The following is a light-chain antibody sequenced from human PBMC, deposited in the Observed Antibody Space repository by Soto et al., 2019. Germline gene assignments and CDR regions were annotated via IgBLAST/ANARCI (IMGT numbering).Light chain of an antibody. CDR1: QGIRKY. Sequence: DIQMTQSPSAMSASVGDRVTITCRASQGIRKYLAWFQQRPGKVPRRLVYAASSLQSGVPSRFTVSGSMTEFTLKDSSVQSYDIRSYYFIRHTSYQCTVGQVTKV. CDR3: IRHTSYQCT. J-gene: IGKJ1*01. CDR2: AAS. V-gene: IGKV1-17*03.